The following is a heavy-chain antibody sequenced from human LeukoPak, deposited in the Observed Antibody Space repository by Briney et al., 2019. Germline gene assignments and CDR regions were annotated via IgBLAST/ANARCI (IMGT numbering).Heavy chain of an antibody. CDR2: AYNNGET. CDR3: AGTTRWLAFDY. CDR1: GDSINNYY. J-gene: IGHJ4*02. D-gene: IGHD5-12*01. V-gene: IGHV4-59*01. Sequence: PSETLSLTCTVPGDSINNYYWSWIRQPPGKRLEYIACAYNNGETNYNPSLKSRVAISVDTSKNHLSLNLSSVTAADTATYCCAGTTRWLAFDYWGQGILVTVSS.